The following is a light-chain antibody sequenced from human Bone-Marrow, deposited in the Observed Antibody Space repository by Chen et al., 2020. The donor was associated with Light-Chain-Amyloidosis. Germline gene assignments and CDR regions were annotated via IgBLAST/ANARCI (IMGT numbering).Light chain of an antibody. CDR2: DDS. J-gene: IGLJ3*02. CDR1: NIGSTS. V-gene: IGLV3-21*02. CDR3: QVWDRSSDRPV. Sequence: SYVLTQPSSVSVAPGQTATIACGGNNIGSTSVHWYQQTPGQAPVLVVYDDSDRPSGIPERLSGSNSGNTATLTISRVEAGEEADYYCQVWDRSSDRPVFGGGTKLTVL.